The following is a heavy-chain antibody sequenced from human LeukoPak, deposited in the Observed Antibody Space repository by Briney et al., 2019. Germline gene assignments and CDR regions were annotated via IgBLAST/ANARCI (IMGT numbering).Heavy chain of an antibody. V-gene: IGHV1-18*01. CDR2: ISAYNGNT. D-gene: IGHD5-12*01. CDR3: ARDSRYDEGY. J-gene: IGHJ4*02. Sequence: GASVTVSFTASVYTFTSYGISWVRQAPEQGLEWMGWISAYNGNTNYAQKFQGRVTMTTDTSTSTAYMELRSLRSDDTAVYYCARDSRYDEGYWGQGTLVTVSS. CDR1: VYTFTSYG.